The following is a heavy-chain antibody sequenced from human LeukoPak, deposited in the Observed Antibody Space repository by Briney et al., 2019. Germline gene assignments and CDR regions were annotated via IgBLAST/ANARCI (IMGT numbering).Heavy chain of an antibody. CDR3: AREHYFYHMDG. CDR2: VNQGGTGK. J-gene: IGHJ6*03. CDR1: GFTFSSYS. Sequence: GGSLRLSCAASGFTFSSYSMNWVRQAPGKGLEWVAIVNQGGTGKYYVDSVKGRFTISRDNAENSLYLQMNSLRTEDTAVYYCAREHYFYHMDGWGEGTTVTVSS. V-gene: IGHV3-7*01.